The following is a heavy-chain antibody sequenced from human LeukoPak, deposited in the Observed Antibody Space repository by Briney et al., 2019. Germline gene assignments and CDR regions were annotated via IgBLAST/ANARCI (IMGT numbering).Heavy chain of an antibody. Sequence: GGSLRLSCAASGFDFSSNWMHWVRHAPGQGLVWVSRIKGDGISTNYADSVKGRFTISRDIAKNTLYLQMNSLRAEDMGVYYCAKDHYWSIDYWGRGTLVTVSS. CDR1: GFDFSSNW. CDR3: AKDHYWSIDY. V-gene: IGHV3-74*01. D-gene: IGHD3-3*01. CDR2: IKGDGIST. J-gene: IGHJ4*02.